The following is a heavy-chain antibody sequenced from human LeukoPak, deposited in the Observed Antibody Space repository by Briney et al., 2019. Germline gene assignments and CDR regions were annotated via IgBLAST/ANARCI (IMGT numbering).Heavy chain of an antibody. CDR2: INHSGGT. D-gene: IGHD2-15*01. CDR3: ARGERYCSGGSCYSGPLKNNWFDP. J-gene: IGHJ5*02. Sequence: SETLSLTCAVYGGSFSGYYWSWIRQPPGKGLEWIGEINHSGGTNYNPSLKSRVTISVDTSKNQFSLKLSSVTAADTAVYYCARGERYCSGGSCYSGPLKNNWFDPWGQGTLVTVSS. V-gene: IGHV4-34*01. CDR1: GGSFSGYY.